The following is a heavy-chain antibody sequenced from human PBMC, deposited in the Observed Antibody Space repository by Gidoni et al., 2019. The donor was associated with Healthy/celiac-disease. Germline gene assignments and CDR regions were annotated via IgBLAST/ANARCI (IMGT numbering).Heavy chain of an antibody. J-gene: IGHJ5*02. CDR3: ARCSSSWLHGGWFDP. CDR1: GGTFSSYA. Sequence: QVQLVQSGAEVKKPGSSVTVSCKASGGTFSSYAISWVRQAPGQGLEWMGGIIPNFDTANYAKKFQGRGTITADESTSTADMELSSLRAEETAVYYCARCSSSWLHGGWFDPWGQGTLVTVSS. D-gene: IGHD6-13*01. CDR2: IIPNFDTA. V-gene: IGHV1-69*01.